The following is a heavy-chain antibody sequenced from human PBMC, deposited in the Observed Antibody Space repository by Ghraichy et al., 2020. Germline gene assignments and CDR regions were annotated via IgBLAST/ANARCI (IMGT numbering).Heavy chain of an antibody. J-gene: IGHJ4*02. D-gene: IGHD5/OR15-5a*01. Sequence: GESLNISCAASGFTFSKYWMYWVRQAPGKGLLWVSHINTDGSSTRYADSVKGRFTIYRDNAKNTMYLEMNSLRAEDTALYYCAGQTVSRDFDYWGQGTLVTVSS. CDR3: AGQTVSRDFDY. V-gene: IGHV3-74*01. CDR2: INTDGSST. CDR1: GFTFSKYW.